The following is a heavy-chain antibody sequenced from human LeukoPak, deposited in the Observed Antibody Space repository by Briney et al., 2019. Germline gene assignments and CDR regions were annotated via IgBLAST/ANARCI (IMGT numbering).Heavy chain of an antibody. CDR3: ARGARLGWRGNILKEYFQH. CDR1: GGSFSGYY. Sequence: PSETLSLTCAVYGGSFSGYYWSWIRQPPGKGLEWIGEINHSGSTNYNPSLKSRVTISVDTSKNQFSLKLSSVTAADTAVYYCARGARLGWRGNILKEYFQHWGQGTLVTVSS. V-gene: IGHV4-34*01. D-gene: IGHD4-23*01. CDR2: INHSGST. J-gene: IGHJ1*01.